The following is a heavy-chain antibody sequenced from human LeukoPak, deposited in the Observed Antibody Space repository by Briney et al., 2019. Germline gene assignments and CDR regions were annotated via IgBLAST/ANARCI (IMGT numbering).Heavy chain of an antibody. Sequence: GWSLRLYFAASEFSVGSNYMTWVRQAPSTVLHLVSLIYSGGSTYYADSVKGRFTISRDNSKNTLYLQMNSLRAEDTAVYSCVKGYYGSGSYGWFDYWGQGTLVTVSS. D-gene: IGHD3-10*01. CDR2: IYSGGST. J-gene: IGHJ4*02. V-gene: IGHV3-66*01. CDR3: VKGYYGSGSYGWFDY. CDR1: EFSVGSNY.